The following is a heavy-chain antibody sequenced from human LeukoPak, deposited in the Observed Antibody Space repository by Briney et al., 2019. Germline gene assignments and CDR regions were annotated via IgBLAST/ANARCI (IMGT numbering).Heavy chain of an antibody. J-gene: IGHJ4*02. CDR2: INYSGTT. CDR1: GDSISSRTYY. D-gene: IGHD2-2*01. V-gene: IGHV4-39*07. Sequence: SETLSLTCTVSGDSISSRTYYWGWVRQPPGKGLEWIGSINYSGTTYYNPSLNSRFTVSVDTSKNQFSLTLSSVTAADTDVYYCARVNIAVVPSTMFDYWGQGILVTVSS. CDR3: ARVNIAVVPSTMFDY.